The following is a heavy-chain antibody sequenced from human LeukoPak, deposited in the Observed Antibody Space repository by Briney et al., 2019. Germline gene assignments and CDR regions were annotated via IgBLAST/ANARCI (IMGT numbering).Heavy chain of an antibody. CDR1: GGSISSYY. V-gene: IGHV4-59*12. CDR3: ARAPSTYDSSGYQYYYYYYGMDV. D-gene: IGHD3-22*01. CDR2: IYYSGST. J-gene: IGHJ6*02. Sequence: SETLSLTCTVSGGSISSYYWSWIRQPPGKGLEWIGYIYYSGSTNYNPSLKSRVTISVDTSKNQFSLKLSSVTAADTAVYYCARAPSTYDSSGYQYYYYYYGMDVWGQGTTVTVSS.